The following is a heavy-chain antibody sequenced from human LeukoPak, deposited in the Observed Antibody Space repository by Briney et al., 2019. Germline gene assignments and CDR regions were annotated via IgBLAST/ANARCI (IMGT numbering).Heavy chain of an antibody. J-gene: IGHJ3*02. CDR3: AREITRSCGGDCYPDAFDI. CDR1: GYTFTGYY. V-gene: IGHV1-2*02. D-gene: IGHD2-21*01. CDR2: INPNSGGT. Sequence: VASVKVSCKASGYTFTGYYMHWVRQAPGQGLEWMGWINPNSGGTNYAQKFQGRVTMTRDTSISTAYMELSRLRSDDTAVYDCAREITRSCGGDCYPDAFDIWGQGTMVTVSS.